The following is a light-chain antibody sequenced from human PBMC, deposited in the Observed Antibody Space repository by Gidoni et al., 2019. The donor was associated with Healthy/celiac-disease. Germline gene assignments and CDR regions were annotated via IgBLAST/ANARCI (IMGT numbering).Light chain of an antibody. CDR2: GAS. Sequence: EIVLTPAPGTLSLSRGERATLSCRPSQSVSSSYLAWYQQKPCQAPRLLIYGASSRATGIPDRFSGSGSVTDFTLTIIRLEPEDFAVYYCQQYGSSPTFGQGTKVEIK. CDR1: QSVSSSY. V-gene: IGKV3-20*01. J-gene: IGKJ1*01. CDR3: QQYGSSPT.